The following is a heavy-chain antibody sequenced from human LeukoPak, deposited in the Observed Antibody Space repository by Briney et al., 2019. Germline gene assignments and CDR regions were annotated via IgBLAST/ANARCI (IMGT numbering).Heavy chain of an antibody. CDR3: SRGGIQVSGIDEFDY. J-gene: IGHJ4*02. D-gene: IGHD6-19*01. CDR2: IGIRGDT. V-gene: IGHV3-13*01. Sequence: GGALRVSCAASGFTFIYYDLHWGRQVIGKGLEWVSAIGIRGDTHYSGSVKGRFTISRENAESSLYLQMNSLRAEDTAVYYCSRGGIQVSGIDEFDYWGQGALVTVSS. CDR1: GFTFIYYD.